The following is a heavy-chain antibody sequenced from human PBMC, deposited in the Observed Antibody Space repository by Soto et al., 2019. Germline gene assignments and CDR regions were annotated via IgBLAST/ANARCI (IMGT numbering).Heavy chain of an antibody. CDR2: IIPIFGTA. J-gene: IGHJ4*02. CDR1: GGTFSSYA. V-gene: IGHV1-69*13. CDR3: ARAYYDSSAAGYFDY. D-gene: IGHD3-22*01. Sequence: ASVKVSCKASGGTFSSYAISWVRQAPGQGLEWMGGIIPIFGTANYAQKFQGRVTITADESTSTAYMELSSLRSEDTAVYYCARAYYDSSAAGYFDYWGQGTLVTVSS.